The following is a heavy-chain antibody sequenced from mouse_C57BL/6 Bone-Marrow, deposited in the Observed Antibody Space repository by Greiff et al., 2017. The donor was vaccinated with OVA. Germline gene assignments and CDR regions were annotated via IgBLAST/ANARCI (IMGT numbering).Heavy chain of an antibody. J-gene: IGHJ2*01. CDR3: ARDGEDYYLYYFDY. Sequence: EVKLVESGGGLVKPGGSLKLSCAASGFTFSSYAMSWVRQTPEKRLEWVATISDGGSYTYYPDNVKGRFTISRDNAKNNLYLQMSHLKSEDTAMYYCARDGEDYYLYYFDYWGQGTTLSVSS. CDR2: ISDGGSYT. V-gene: IGHV5-4*01. CDR1: GFTFSSYA. D-gene: IGHD1-1*01.